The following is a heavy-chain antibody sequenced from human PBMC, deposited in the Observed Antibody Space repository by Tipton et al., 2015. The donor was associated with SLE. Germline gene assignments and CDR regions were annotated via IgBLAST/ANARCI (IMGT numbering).Heavy chain of an antibody. Sequence: LRLSCTVSGGSISSYYWSWIRQPPGKGLEWIGYIYYSGSTNYSGSTNYNPSLKSRVTISLDTSKNQYSLKLSSVTAADTAVYYCARQSYPGLVVYAHNWFDPWGQGTLVTVSS. CDR1: GGSISSYY. V-gene: IGHV4-59*08. CDR3: ARQSYPGLVVYAHNWFDP. J-gene: IGHJ5*02. D-gene: IGHD2-8*02. CDR2: IYYSGSTNYSGST.